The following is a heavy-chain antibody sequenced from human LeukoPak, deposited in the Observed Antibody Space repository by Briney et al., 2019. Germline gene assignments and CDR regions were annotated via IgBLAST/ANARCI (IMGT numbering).Heavy chain of an antibody. D-gene: IGHD1-26*01. CDR2: IYYSGST. CDR3: AREDLVGGATLYPYYYMDV. CDR1: GGSISSSSYY. V-gene: IGHV4-39*07. Sequence: SETLSLTCTVSGGSISSSSYYWGWIRQPPGKGLEWIGSIYYSGSTYYNPSLKSRVTISVDTSKNQFSLKLSSVTAADTAVYYCAREDLVGGATLYPYYYMDVWGKGTTVTVSS. J-gene: IGHJ6*03.